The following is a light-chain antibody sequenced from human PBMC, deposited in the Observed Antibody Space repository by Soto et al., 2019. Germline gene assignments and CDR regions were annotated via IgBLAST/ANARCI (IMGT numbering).Light chain of an antibody. CDR1: QTISSW. CDR3: QPYNSYSEA. CDR2: KAY. V-gene: IGKV1-5*03. Sequence: DIQMTQSPSTLFGSVGDRVTITCRASQTISSWLAWYQQKPGKAPKLLIYKAYTLKSGVTSRFSGSGSGTEFTLTISSLQPDDFATYYCQPYNSYSEAVGPGTQVDIK. J-gene: IGKJ1*01.